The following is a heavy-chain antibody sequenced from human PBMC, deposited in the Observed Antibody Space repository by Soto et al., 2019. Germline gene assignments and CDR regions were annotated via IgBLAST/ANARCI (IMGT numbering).Heavy chain of an antibody. CDR3: ASHDGRETETVLDRYYGMYV. D-gene: IGHD1-26*01. CDR2: IIPIFGTA. V-gene: IGHV1-69*13. Sequence: SVKVSCKASGGTFSSYAISWVRQAPGQGLEWMGGIIPIFGTANYAQKFQGRVTITADESTSTAYMELSSLRSEDTAAYYCASHDGRETETVLDRYYGMYVWG. J-gene: IGHJ6*02. CDR1: GGTFSSYA.